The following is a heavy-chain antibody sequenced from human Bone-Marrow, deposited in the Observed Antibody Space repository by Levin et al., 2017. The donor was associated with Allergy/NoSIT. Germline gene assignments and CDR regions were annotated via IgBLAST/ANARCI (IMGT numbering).Heavy chain of an antibody. CDR3: AKDLRGLRQRLDPFDC. J-gene: IGHJ4*02. Sequence: PGGSLRLSCTASGFTFDDYTMHWVRQAPGKGLEWIALFSWDGDSTFYADSVRGRFTISRDNSKNSLYLQMNSLTADDTAFYYCAKDLRGLRQRLDPFDCWGQGTLVTVSS. D-gene: IGHD6-25*01. CDR2: FSWDGDST. V-gene: IGHV3-43*01. CDR1: GFTFDDYT.